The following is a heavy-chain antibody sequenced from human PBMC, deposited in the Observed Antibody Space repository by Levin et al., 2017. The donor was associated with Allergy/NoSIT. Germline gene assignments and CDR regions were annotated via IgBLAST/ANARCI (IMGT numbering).Heavy chain of an antibody. D-gene: IGHD3-10*01. CDR1: GGSISSYY. Sequence: SETLSLTCTVSGGSISSYYWNWIRQPPGKGLEWIGHFYDSGSTRYNPSLKSRVTISVDTSKNQLSLKLSSVTAADTAIYYCAKDGSGTYYNWFDPWGQGTLVTVSS. V-gene: IGHV4-59*01. CDR3: AKDGSGTYYNWFDP. CDR2: FYDSGST. J-gene: IGHJ5*02.